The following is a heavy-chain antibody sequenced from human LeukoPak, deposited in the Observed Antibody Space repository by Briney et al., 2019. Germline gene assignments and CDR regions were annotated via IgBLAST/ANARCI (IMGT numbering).Heavy chain of an antibody. CDR2: IIPIFGIA. D-gene: IGHD1-26*01. J-gene: IGHJ4*02. CDR1: GGTFSSYA. CDR3: ARAGMVGATGY. V-gene: IGHV1-69*04. Sequence: SVKVSCKASGGTFSSYAISWVRQAPGQGLGWMGRIIPIFGIANYAQKFQGRVTITADKPTSTAYMELSSLRSEDTAVYYCARAGMVGATGYWGQGTLVTVSS.